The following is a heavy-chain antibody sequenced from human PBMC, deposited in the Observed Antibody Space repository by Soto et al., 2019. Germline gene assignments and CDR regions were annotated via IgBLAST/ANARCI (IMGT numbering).Heavy chain of an antibody. J-gene: IGHJ6*02. D-gene: IGHD2-2*01. CDR1: GFTFSSYA. CDR3: AKDVVVPAANWLGRRRDYYYYGMDV. Sequence: GGSLRLSCAASGFTFSSYAMSWVRQAPGKGLEWVSAISGSGGTTYYADSVKGRFTISRDNSKNTLYLQMNSLRAEDTAVYYCAKDVVVPAANWLGRRRDYYYYGMDVWGQGTTVTVSS. CDR2: ISGSGGTT. V-gene: IGHV3-23*01.